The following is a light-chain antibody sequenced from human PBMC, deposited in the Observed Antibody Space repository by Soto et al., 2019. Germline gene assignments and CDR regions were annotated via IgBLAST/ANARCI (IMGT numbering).Light chain of an antibody. CDR2: HNN. J-gene: IGLJ2*01. V-gene: IGLV1-44*01. Sequence: QSVLTQPPSASGTPGQRVTISCSGSSSNVGSNTVDWYQQLPGTAPKLLIYHNNQRPSGVPDRFSGSKSGTSASLAISGLQPEDEAAYYCAAWDDSLNAVVFGGGTKLTVL. CDR1: SSNVGSNT. CDR3: AAWDDSLNAVV.